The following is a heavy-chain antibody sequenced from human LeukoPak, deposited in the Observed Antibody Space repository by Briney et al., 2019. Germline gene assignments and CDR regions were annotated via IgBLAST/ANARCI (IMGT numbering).Heavy chain of an antibody. Sequence: ASVKVSCKASGYTFTSYGSSWVRQDPGQGLEWMGWISAYNGNTNYAQKLQGRVTMTTDTSTSTAYMELRSLRSDDTAVYYCARDYRHSSGWYIDYWGEGTLVTVSS. CDR2: ISAYNGNT. D-gene: IGHD6-19*01. CDR3: ARDYRHSSGWYIDY. V-gene: IGHV1-18*01. J-gene: IGHJ4*02. CDR1: GYTFTSYG.